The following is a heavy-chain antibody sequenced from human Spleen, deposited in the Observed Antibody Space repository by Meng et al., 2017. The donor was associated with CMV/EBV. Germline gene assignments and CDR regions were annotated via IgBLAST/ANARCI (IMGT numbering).Heavy chain of an antibody. D-gene: IGHD2-2*02. V-gene: IGHV3-33*01. CDR3: ARGEGIVVVPAAIRSKIVRYYYYGMDV. CDR2: IWYDGSNK. Sequence: GESLKISCAASGFTFGSYGMHWVRQAPGKGLAWVAVIWYDGSNKYYADSVKGRFTISRDNSKNTLYLQMNSLRAEDTAVYYCARGEGIVVVPAAIRSKIVRYYYYGMDVWGQGTTVTVSS. J-gene: IGHJ6*02. CDR1: GFTFGSYG.